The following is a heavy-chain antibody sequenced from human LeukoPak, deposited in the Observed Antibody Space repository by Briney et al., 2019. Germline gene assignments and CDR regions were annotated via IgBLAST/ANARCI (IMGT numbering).Heavy chain of an antibody. Sequence: PGGSLRLSCAASGFTFSSYAMSWVRQAPGKGLEWVSAISGSGGSTYYADSVKGRFTISRDNSKNTLYLQMNSLRAEDTAVYYCAIWVHERFGEYFFDYWGQGTLVTVSS. CDR2: ISGSGGST. CDR3: AIWVHERFGEYFFDY. V-gene: IGHV3-23*01. D-gene: IGHD3-10*01. J-gene: IGHJ4*02. CDR1: GFTFSSYA.